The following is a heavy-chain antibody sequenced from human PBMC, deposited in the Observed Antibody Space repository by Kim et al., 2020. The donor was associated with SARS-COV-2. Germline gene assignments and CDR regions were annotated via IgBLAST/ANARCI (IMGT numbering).Heavy chain of an antibody. J-gene: IGHJ3*02. Sequence: GGSLRLSCAASGFTFSNAWMSWVRQAPGKGLEWVGRIKSKTDGGTTDYAAPVKGRFTISRDDSKNTLYLQMNSLKTEDTAVYYCTTDHRYSSVDAFDIWGQGTMVTVSS. CDR2: IKSKTDGGTT. V-gene: IGHV3-15*01. D-gene: IGHD6-25*01. CDR1: GFTFSNAW. CDR3: TTDHRYSSVDAFDI.